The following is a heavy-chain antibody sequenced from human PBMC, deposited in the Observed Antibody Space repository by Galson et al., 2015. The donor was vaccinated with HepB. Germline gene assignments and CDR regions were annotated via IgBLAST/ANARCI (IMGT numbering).Heavy chain of an antibody. D-gene: IGHD1-26*01. Sequence: SVKVSCKASGGTFSSYAISWVRQAPGQGLEWMGGIIPIFGTANYAQKFQGRVTITADESTSTAYMELSSLRSEDTAVYYCARSDRGSHSEGYYYYYYGMDVWGQGTTVTVSS. CDR2: IIPIFGTA. CDR3: ARSDRGSHSEGYYYYYYGMDV. CDR1: GGTFSSYA. J-gene: IGHJ6*02. V-gene: IGHV1-69*13.